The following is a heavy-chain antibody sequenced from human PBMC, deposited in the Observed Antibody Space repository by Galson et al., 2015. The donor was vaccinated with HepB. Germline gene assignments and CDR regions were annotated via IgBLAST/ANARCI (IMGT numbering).Heavy chain of an antibody. J-gene: IGHJ4*02. Sequence: SETLSLTCSGSGAPIGGYWHWRRPPRGKGLGWIGNIHDPGFSNSTAPLKRPVTQSIDMSKSQFTLKLNSVTAADTAVYYCVREGFLSGFDLWGQGTVVSVSS. CDR1: GAPIGGY. V-gene: IGHV4-59*01. D-gene: IGHD3-3*01. CDR3: VREGFLSGFDL. CDR2: IHDPGFS.